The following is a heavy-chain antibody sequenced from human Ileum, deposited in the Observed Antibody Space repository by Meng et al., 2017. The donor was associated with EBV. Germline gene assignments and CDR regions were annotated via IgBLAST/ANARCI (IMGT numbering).Heavy chain of an antibody. CDR1: GFTFSSYS. D-gene: IGHD3-22*01. CDR3: SRCLYDSSGYYPFDY. J-gene: IGHJ4*02. V-gene: IGHV3-21*06. CDR2: ISSSSSSI. Sequence: EVQLVEAGGGLVKPGGSLRLFCAASGFTFSSYSMNWVRQAPGKGLEWVSSISSSSSSIHYADSVKGRFTTSRDNAKNSLYLQMNSLRAEDTAVYYCSRCLYDSSGYYPFDYWGQGTLVTVSS.